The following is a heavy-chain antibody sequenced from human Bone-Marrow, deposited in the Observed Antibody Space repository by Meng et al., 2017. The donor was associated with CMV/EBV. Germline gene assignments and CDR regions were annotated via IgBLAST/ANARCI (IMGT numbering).Heavy chain of an antibody. Sequence: ISGGDYYWSWIRQPPVKGLEWIGYIYYSGSTYYNPSLKSRVTISVDTSKNQFSLKLSSVTAADTAVYYCARGGGYYYDSSGYYVDYWGQGTLVTVSS. CDR3: ARGGGYYYDSSGYYVDY. V-gene: IGHV4-30-4*01. J-gene: IGHJ4*02. CDR1: ISGGDYY. D-gene: IGHD3-22*01. CDR2: IYYSGST.